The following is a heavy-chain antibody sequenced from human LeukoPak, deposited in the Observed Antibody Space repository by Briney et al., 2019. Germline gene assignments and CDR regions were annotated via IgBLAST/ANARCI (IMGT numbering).Heavy chain of an antibody. D-gene: IGHD3-22*01. CDR2: IYHSGST. CDR3: ASRGGDYYDSSGYYLDY. CDR1: GGSISSSNW. V-gene: IGHV4-4*02. J-gene: IGHJ4*02. Sequence: SGTLSLTCAVSGGSISSSNWWSWVRQPPGKGLEWIGEIYHSGSTNYNPSLKSRVTISVDKSKNQFSLKLSSVTAADTAVYYCASRGGDYYDSSGYYLDYWGQGTLVTVSS.